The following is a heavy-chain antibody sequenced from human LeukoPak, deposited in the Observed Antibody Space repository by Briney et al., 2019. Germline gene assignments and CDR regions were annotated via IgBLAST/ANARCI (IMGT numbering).Heavy chain of an antibody. CDR3: ARTPYSSSSYYYYYYMDV. V-gene: IGHV1-18*01. CDR2: ISAYNGNT. Sequence: ASVKVSCKASGYTFTGYGISWVRQDPGQGLEWMGWISAYNGNTKYAQKVHGRVTMTTDTSTSTAYMELRSLRSDDTAVYYCARTPYSSSSYYYYYYMDVWGKGTTVTVSS. CDR1: GYTFTGYG. D-gene: IGHD6-6*01. J-gene: IGHJ6*03.